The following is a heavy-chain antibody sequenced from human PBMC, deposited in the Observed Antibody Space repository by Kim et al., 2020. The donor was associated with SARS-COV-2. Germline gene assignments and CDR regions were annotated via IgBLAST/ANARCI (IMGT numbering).Heavy chain of an antibody. V-gene: IGHV3-21*01. D-gene: IGHD7-27*01. CDR2: ISSSSSYI. CDR1: GFTFSSYS. J-gene: IGHJ6*02. Sequence: GGSLRLSCAASGFTFSSYSMNWVRQAPGKGLEWVSSISSSSSYIYYADSVKGRFTISRDNAKNSLYLQMNSLRAEDTAVYYCARRPETGDSYYYYYYGMDVWGQGTTVTVSS. CDR3: ARRPETGDSYYYYYYGMDV.